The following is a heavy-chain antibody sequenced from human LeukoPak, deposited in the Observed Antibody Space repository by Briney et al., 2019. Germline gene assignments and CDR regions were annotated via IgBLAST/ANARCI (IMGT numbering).Heavy chain of an antibody. Sequence: GGSLRLSCAASGFTFTDYYMSWIRQAPGKGLEWVSYISSSGNTIYYAASVKGRFTISRDNAKSSLYLQMNSLRAEDTAVYYCARRTSGTYIVATYWGQGTLVTVSS. CDR1: GFTFTDYY. D-gene: IGHD5-12*01. J-gene: IGHJ4*02. CDR3: ARRTSGTYIVATY. V-gene: IGHV3-11*04. CDR2: ISSSGNTI.